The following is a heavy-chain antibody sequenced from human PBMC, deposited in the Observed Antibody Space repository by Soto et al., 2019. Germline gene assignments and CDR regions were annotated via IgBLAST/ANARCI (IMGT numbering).Heavy chain of an antibody. CDR3: ARDIDG. V-gene: IGHV3-48*01. Sequence: EVQVVESGGGLVQPGGSLRLSCAASGFTFSSYSMNWVRQAPGKGLEWVSYISSSSSTIFYADSVKVRFTISSDNAKNSLYLQMNSLRAEDTAVYYCARDIDGGGQGTLVTVSS. CDR2: ISSSSSTI. J-gene: IGHJ4*02. D-gene: IGHD2-15*01. CDR1: GFTFSSYS.